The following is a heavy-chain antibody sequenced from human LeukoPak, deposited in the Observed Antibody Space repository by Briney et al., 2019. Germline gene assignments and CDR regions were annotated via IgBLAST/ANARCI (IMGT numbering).Heavy chain of an antibody. CDR1: GGSISSSSYY. CDR3: ARLDEGGNRDYQYHFDY. D-gene: IGHD4-17*01. V-gene: IGHV4-39*01. CDR2: IYYSGST. Sequence: SETLSLTCTVSGGSISSSSYYWGWIRQPPGKGLEWIGSIYYSGSTYYNPSLKSRVTISVDTSKNQFSLKLSSVTAADTAVYYCARLDEGGNRDYQYHFDYWGQGTLVTVSS. J-gene: IGHJ4*02.